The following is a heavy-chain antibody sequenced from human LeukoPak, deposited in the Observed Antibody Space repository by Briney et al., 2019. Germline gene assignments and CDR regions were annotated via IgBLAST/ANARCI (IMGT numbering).Heavy chain of an antibody. V-gene: IGHV4-4*09. D-gene: IGHD6-6*01. CDR2: IYTSGST. CDR3: ARAGGIAARRVYYYYYMDV. Sequence: SETLSLTCTVSGGSISSYCWSWIRQPPGKGLEWIGYIYTSGSTNYNPSLKSRVTISVDTSKNQFSLKLSSVTAADTAVYYCARAGGIAARRVYYYYYMDVWGKGTTVTVSS. CDR1: GGSISSYC. J-gene: IGHJ6*03.